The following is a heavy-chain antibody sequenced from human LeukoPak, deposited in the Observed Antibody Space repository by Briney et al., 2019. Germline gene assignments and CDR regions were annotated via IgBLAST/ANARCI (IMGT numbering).Heavy chain of an antibody. CDR2: ISSSSSYI. CDR3: ARDGCSSTSCSPTWFDP. J-gene: IGHJ5*02. Sequence: GGSLRLSCAASGFTFSSYSMTWVRQAPGKGLEWVSSISSSSSYIYYADSVKGRFTISRDNAKNSLYLQMNSLRAEDTAVYYCARDGCSSTSCSPTWFDPWGQGTLVTVSS. CDR1: GFTFSSYS. V-gene: IGHV3-21*01. D-gene: IGHD2-2*01.